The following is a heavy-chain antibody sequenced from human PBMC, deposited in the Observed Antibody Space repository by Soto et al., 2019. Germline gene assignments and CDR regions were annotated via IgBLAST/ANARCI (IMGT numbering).Heavy chain of an antibody. V-gene: IGHV3-23*01. CDR2: ISGSGGST. Sequence: VGSLRLSCAASGFTFSSYTMSWVRQAPGKGLEWVSAISGSGGSTYYADSVKGRFTISRDNSKNTLYLQMNSLRAEDTAVYYCAKDLGYCSSTSCPPAYYYYYMDVWGKGTTVTVSS. CDR1: GFTFSSYT. D-gene: IGHD2-2*01. CDR3: AKDLGYCSSTSCPPAYYYYYMDV. J-gene: IGHJ6*03.